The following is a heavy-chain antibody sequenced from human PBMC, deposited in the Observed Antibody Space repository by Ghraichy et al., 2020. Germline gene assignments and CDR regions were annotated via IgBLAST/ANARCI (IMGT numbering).Heavy chain of an antibody. CDR3: ARLSTGGDAFDI. J-gene: IGHJ3*02. Sequence: SETLSLTCTVSGGSISSSSYYWGWIRQPPGKGLEWIGSIYYSATTYYNPSLKSRVTISVDTSKNQFSLKLSSVTAADTAVYYCARLSTGGDAFDIWGQGTMVTVSS. D-gene: IGHD3-16*01. V-gene: IGHV4-39*01. CDR2: IYYSATT. CDR1: GGSISSSSYY.